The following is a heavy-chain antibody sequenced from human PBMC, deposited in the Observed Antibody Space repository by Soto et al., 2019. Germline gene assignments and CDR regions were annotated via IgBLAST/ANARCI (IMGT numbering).Heavy chain of an antibody. V-gene: IGHV3-23*01. Sequence: PGGSLRLSCAASGFTFSSYAMNWFRRAPGKGLEWVAEISGSGTSTYYAPSVKGRFITSSDSSKNTLYLQMYSLRAEDTAIYYCAKSLSGLFSLGDFNYWGQGALVTVSS. CDR3: AKSLSGLFSLGDFNY. J-gene: IGHJ4*02. CDR1: GFTFSSYA. CDR2: ISGSGTST. D-gene: IGHD1-1*01.